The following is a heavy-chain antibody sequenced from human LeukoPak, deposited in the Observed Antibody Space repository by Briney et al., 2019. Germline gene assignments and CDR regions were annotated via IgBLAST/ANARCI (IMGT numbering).Heavy chain of an antibody. CDR2: ISSSSSYI. V-gene: IGHV3-21*01. D-gene: IGHD6-19*01. Sequence: RGSLRLSCAASGFTFSSYSMNWVRQAPGKGLEWVSSISSSSSYIYYADSVKGRFTISRDNAKNSLYLQMNSLRAEDTAVYYCARDSGWYPFDYWGQGTLVTVSS. J-gene: IGHJ4*02. CDR3: ARDSGWYPFDY. CDR1: GFTFSSYS.